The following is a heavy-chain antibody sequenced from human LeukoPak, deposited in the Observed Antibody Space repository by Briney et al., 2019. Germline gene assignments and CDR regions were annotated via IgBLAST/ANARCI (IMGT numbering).Heavy chain of an antibody. CDR1: GGSISSGSYY. V-gene: IGHV4-61*02. CDR3: ARATYYYDSRYDAFDI. CDR2: IYTSGST. D-gene: IGHD3-22*01. Sequence: SETLSLTCTVSGGSISSGSYYWSWIRQPAGKGLEWIGRIYTSGSTNYNPSLKSRVAMSVDTSKNQFSLKLSSVTAADTAVYYCARATYYYDSRYDAFDIWGQGTMVTVSS. J-gene: IGHJ3*02.